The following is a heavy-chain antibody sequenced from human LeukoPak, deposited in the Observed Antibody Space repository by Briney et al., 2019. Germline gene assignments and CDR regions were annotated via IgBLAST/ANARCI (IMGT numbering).Heavy chain of an antibody. CDR3: ARVGNTANDY. CDR2: IYYSGST. Sequence: PSETLSLTCTVSGGSISSYYWSWLRQPPGKGLEWIGYIYYSGSTNSNPSLKSRVTISVDTSKNQFSLKLSSVTAADTAVYYCARVGNTANDYWGQGTLVTVSS. CDR1: GGSISSYY. J-gene: IGHJ4*02. D-gene: IGHD5-18*01. V-gene: IGHV4-59*01.